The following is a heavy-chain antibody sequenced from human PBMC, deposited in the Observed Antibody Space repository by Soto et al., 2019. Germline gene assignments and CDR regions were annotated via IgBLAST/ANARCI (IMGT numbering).Heavy chain of an antibody. Sequence: SVKVSCKASGGTFSSYAISLVRQAPGQGLEWMGGIIPIFGTANYAQKFQGRVTITADESTSTAYMELSSLRSEDTAVYYCARRRYYGSGYYYYYGMDVWGQGTTVTVSS. CDR2: IIPIFGTA. CDR1: GGTFSSYA. D-gene: IGHD3-10*01. CDR3: ARRRYYGSGYYYYYGMDV. J-gene: IGHJ6*02. V-gene: IGHV1-69*13.